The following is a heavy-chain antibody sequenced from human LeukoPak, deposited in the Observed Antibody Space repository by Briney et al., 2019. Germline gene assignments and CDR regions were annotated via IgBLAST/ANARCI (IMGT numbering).Heavy chain of an antibody. V-gene: IGHV3-11*05. CDR2: TSSSTTYT. CDR3: ATGRDYVIY. Sequence: GGSLRLSCSASGFTFSDYYMSWIRQAPGKGLEWVSYTSSSTTYTKYADSVKGRYIISRDNAKNSLYPQMASLRPDDTAVYYCATGRDYVIYWGQGILVTVSS. D-gene: IGHD4-17*01. CDR1: GFTFSDYY. J-gene: IGHJ4*02.